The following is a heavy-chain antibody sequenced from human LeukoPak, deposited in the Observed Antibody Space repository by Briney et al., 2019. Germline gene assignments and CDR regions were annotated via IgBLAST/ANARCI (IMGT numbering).Heavy chain of an antibody. CDR2: IWYDGSNK. CDR1: GFAFSTYG. V-gene: IGHV3-33*01. CDR3: ARAISSGYYNLYFDS. D-gene: IGHD3-3*01. J-gene: IGHJ4*02. Sequence: PGGTLRLSRAASGFAFSTYGMHWVRQAPGKGLEGVADIWYDGSNKYFADSVKGRFTISRDNSKNTLYLQMNSQRAEDTALYYCARAISSGYYNLYFDSWGQGALVTVSS.